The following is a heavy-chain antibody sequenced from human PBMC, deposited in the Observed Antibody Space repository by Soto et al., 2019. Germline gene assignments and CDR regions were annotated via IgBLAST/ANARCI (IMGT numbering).Heavy chain of an antibody. V-gene: IGHV1-69*13. CDR1: GGTFSSYA. CDR2: IIPIFGTA. Sequence: EASVKVSCKASGGTFSSYAISWVRQAPGQGLEWMGGIIPIFGTANYAQKFQGRVTITADESTSTAYMELSSLRSEDTAVYYWATAPGIAVAGTVYYFDYWGQGTLATVSS. D-gene: IGHD6-19*01. J-gene: IGHJ4*02. CDR3: ATAPGIAVAGTVYYFDY.